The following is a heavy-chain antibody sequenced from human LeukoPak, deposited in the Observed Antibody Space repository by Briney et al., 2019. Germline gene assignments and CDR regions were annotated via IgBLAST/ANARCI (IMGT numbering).Heavy chain of an antibody. CDR2: ISGSGGST. CDR3: ARDRFSSSWKTDYGMDV. V-gene: IGHV3-23*01. D-gene: IGHD6-13*01. Sequence: GGSLRLSCAASGFTFSSYAMSWVRQAPGKGLEWVSAISGSGGSTYYADSVKGRFTISRDNAKNSLYLQMNSLRAEDTAVYYCARDRFSSSWKTDYGMDVWGQGTTVTVSS. J-gene: IGHJ6*02. CDR1: GFTFSSYA.